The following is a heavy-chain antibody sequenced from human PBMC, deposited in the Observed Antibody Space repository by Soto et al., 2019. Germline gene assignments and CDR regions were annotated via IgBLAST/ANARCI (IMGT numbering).Heavy chain of an antibody. J-gene: IGHJ4*02. CDR1: GFSVSSKY. V-gene: IGHV3-53*01. Sequence: AGGSLRLSCAASGFSVSSKYMSWVRQAPDKGLEWVSVLYTGGTIFYTDSVRGRFTISRNSSNNTLYLQMNSLRAEDTAVYYCARGCGGGSCYSDWDYWGQGTLVTVSS. D-gene: IGHD2-15*01. CDR2: LYTGGTI. CDR3: ARGCGGGSCYSDWDY.